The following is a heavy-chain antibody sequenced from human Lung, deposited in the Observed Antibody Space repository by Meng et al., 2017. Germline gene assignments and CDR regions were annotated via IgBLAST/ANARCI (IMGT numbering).Heavy chain of an antibody. D-gene: IGHD4-11*01. CDR1: GGSFSDYY. CDR3: ARGPTTMAHDFDY. CDR2: INHSGST. Sequence: QGQLQQWGEGVLKPSETLSLTCVVSGGSFSDYYWSWIRQPPGKGLEWIGEINHSGSTNYNPSLESRATISVDTSQNNLSLKLSSVTAADSAVYYCARGPTTMAHDFDYWGQGTLVTVSS. V-gene: IGHV4-34*01. J-gene: IGHJ4*02.